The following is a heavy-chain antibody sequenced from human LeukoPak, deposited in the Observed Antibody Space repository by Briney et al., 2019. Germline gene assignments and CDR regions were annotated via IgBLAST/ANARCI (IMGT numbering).Heavy chain of an antibody. CDR2: INPNSGGT. Sequence: ASVKVSCKASGYTFTGNYMHWVRQGPGHGLEWMGWINPNSGGTNYAQKFQGRVTMTRDTSIRTAYMELSRPRSDDTAVYYCARGSVSAGYLPSDYWGQGTLVTVSS. D-gene: IGHD3-9*01. CDR1: GYTFTGNY. V-gene: IGHV1-2*02. CDR3: ARGSVSAGYLPSDY. J-gene: IGHJ4*01.